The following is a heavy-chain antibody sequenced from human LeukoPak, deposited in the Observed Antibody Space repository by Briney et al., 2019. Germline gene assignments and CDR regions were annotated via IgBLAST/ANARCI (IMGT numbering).Heavy chain of an antibody. J-gene: IGHJ4*02. CDR2: ISGYNGDT. CDR1: GYTFTNYG. Sequence: ASVKVSCKASGYTFTNYGISWVRQAPGQGLEWMGWISGYNGDTKYAQEVQGRVTLTTDTSTSTAYMEMRNLRSDDTAMYFCARLVGSRNRGFDYWGQGTLVTVSS. CDR3: ARLVGSRNRGFDY. D-gene: IGHD3-10*01. V-gene: IGHV1-18*01.